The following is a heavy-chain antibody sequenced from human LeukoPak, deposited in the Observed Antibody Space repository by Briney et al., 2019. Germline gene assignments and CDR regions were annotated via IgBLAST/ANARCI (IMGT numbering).Heavy chain of an antibody. CDR1: GLTVSSNY. CDR3: ARGPPDY. CDR2: IYRDGST. J-gene: IGHJ4*02. Sequence: GGSLRLSCAASGLTVSSNYMTWVRQAPGKGLEWVSVIYRDGSTYYADSVKGRFTISRDDSKNTVYLQMSSLRADDTAVYYCARGPPDYWGQGTLVTVSS. V-gene: IGHV3-53*01.